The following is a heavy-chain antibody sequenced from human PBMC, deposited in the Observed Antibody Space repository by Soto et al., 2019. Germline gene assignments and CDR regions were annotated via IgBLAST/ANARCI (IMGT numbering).Heavy chain of an antibody. CDR3: AKVLFGFGELLSYYYGMDV. D-gene: IGHD3-10*01. CDR1: GFTFSSYG. V-gene: IGHV3-30*18. CDR2: ISYDGSNK. Sequence: QVQLVESGGGVVQPGRSLRLSCAASGFTFSSYGMHWVRQAPGKGLEWVAVISYDGSNKYYADSVKGRFTISRDNSKNTLYLQMNSLRAEDTAVYYCAKVLFGFGELLSYYYGMDVWGQGTTVTVSS. J-gene: IGHJ6*02.